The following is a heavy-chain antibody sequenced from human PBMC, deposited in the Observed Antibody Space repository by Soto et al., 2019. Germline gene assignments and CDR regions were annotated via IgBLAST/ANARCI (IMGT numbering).Heavy chain of an antibody. J-gene: IGHJ4*02. CDR1: GYSFTSYG. CDR2: ISTYNVNT. D-gene: IGHD5-12*01. CDR3: ARALVSTIPPDY. Sequence: QVQLVQSGAEVNKPGASVKVSCKTSGYSFTSYGISWVRQAPGQGLEWMGWISTYNVNTYYAQKIQGRVTMTTDTSTTTAYMEVRSLRSDDTAVYYCARALVSTIPPDYWGQGTLVTVSS. V-gene: IGHV1-18*01.